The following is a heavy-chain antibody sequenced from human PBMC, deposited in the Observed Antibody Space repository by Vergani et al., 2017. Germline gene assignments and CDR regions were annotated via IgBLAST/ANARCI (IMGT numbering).Heavy chain of an antibody. CDR3: ARGSAPPPGIAVALGHWYFDL. Sequence: QVQLQQWGAGLLKPSETLSLTCAVYGGSFSGYYWSWIRQPPGKGLEWIGEINHSGSTNYNPSLKSRVTISVDTSKNQFSLKLSSVTAADTAVYYCARGSAPPPGIAVALGHWYFDLWGRGTLVTVSS. V-gene: IGHV4-34*01. D-gene: IGHD6-19*01. J-gene: IGHJ2*01. CDR1: GGSFSGYY. CDR2: INHSGST.